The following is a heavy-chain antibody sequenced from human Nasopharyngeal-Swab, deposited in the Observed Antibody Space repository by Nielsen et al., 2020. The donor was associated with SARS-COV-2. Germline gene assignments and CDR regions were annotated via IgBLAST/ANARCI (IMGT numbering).Heavy chain of an antibody. CDR2: IYPDDSDT. Sequence: GESLKISCKGSGYSFTTLWITWVGQMPGKGLEWMGIIYPDDSDTRYSPSFQGQVTFSVDKSTSTAYLQWSSLKASDTAMYYCARLRGSAFYYYYLDVWGKGTTVTVSS. V-gene: IGHV5-51*01. D-gene: IGHD2-15*01. CDR3: ARLRGSAFYYYYLDV. CDR1: GYSFTTLW. J-gene: IGHJ6*03.